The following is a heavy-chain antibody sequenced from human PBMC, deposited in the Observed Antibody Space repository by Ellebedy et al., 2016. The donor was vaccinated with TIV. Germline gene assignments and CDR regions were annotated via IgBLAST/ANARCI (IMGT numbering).Heavy chain of an antibody. J-gene: IGHJ4*02. Sequence: GESLKISCAASGFTFSSYWMSWVRQAPGKGLEWVANIKQDGSEKYYVGSVKGRFTISRDNAKNSLYLQMNSLRAEDTAVYYCARAASGIVVVNHWGYWGQGTLVTVSS. D-gene: IGHD3-22*01. CDR1: GFTFSSYW. CDR3: ARAASGIVVVNHWGY. CDR2: IKQDGSEK. V-gene: IGHV3-7*01.